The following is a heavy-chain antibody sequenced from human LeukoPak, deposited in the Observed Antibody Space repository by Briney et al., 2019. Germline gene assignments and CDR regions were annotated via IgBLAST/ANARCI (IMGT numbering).Heavy chain of an antibody. CDR3: ARARYSDF. CDR1: GFTFSSFA. J-gene: IGHJ4*02. Sequence: GGSLRLSCAASGFTFSSFAMHWVRQAPGKGLEYVSSINTKGNRPFYANSVKGRFTVSRDNSKNMVYLQMGSLRAEDMAVYYCARARYSDFWGQGTLVTVSS. CDR2: INTKGNRP. V-gene: IGHV3-64*01.